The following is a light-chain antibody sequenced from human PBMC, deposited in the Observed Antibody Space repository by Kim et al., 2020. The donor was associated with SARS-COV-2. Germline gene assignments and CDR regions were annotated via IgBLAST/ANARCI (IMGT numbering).Light chain of an antibody. CDR1: SLRTYY. V-gene: IGLV3-19*01. Sequence: GQTVRITRQEDSLRTYYASWYQQKPGQAPVLVIYDENNRPSGIPDRFSASSSGNTACLTITGAQAEDEADYYCNSRDTSGNSYFFGTGTKVTVL. J-gene: IGLJ1*01. CDR2: DEN. CDR3: NSRDTSGNSYF.